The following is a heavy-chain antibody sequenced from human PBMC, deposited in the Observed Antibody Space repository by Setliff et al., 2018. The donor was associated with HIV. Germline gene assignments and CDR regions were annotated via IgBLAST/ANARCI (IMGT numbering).Heavy chain of an antibody. CDR3: ARDVSWRVRTYIDY. CDR1: GFTFSGYW. J-gene: IGHJ4*02. Sequence: LRLSCAASGFTFSGYWMHWVRQAPGKGLVWVSSISSSSSYIYYADSVKGRFTISRDNAKNSLYLQMNSLTAEDTAVYYCARDVSWRVRTYIDYWGQGALVTVSS. D-gene: IGHD3-3*01. CDR2: ISSSSSYI. V-gene: IGHV3-21*01.